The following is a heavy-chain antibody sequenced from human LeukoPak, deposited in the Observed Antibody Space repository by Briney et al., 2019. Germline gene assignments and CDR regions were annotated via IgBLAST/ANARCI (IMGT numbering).Heavy chain of an antibody. D-gene: IGHD3-3*01. CDR2: IYYSGST. J-gene: IGHJ5*02. Sequence: PSETLSLTCTVSGGSISSSSYYWGWIRQPPGKGLEWIGSIYYSGSTYYNPSLKSRVTISVDTSKNQFSLKLSSVTAADTAVYYCARLDYDFWSGYYPKLISWFDPWGQGTLVTVSS. CDR1: GGSISSSSYY. V-gene: IGHV4-39*01. CDR3: ARLDYDFWSGYYPKLISWFDP.